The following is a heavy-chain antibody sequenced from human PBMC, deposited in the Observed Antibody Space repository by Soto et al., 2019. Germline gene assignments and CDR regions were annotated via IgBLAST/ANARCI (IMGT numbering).Heavy chain of an antibody. D-gene: IGHD2-8*01. V-gene: IGHV5-51*01. J-gene: IGHJ4*02. CDR1: GYGFSNYW. Sequence: GYSLKISCEGSGYGFSNYWIGWVRQKSGKGLEWMGIIFPRDSDTKYNPSLQGQVSISADNSVATAYLHLSSLKPSDTAIYYCARHRYTNANGNLCVDVWGQGTPVTV. CDR2: IFPRDSDT. CDR3: ARHRYTNANGNLCVDV.